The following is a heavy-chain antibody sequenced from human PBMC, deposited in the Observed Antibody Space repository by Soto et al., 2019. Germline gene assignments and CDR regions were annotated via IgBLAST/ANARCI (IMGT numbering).Heavy chain of an antibody. V-gene: IGHV1-18*01. D-gene: IGHD6-6*01. CDR1: GYTFTSYG. CDR2: ISAYNGNT. CDR3: AMAGGHRAARPGYY. J-gene: IGHJ4*02. Sequence: QVQLVQSGAEVKKPGASVKVSCKASGYTFTSYGISWVRQAPGQGLEWMGWISAYNGNTNYAQKLQGRVTMTTDTSHSTAYREQGTLGSDNTAVYYFAMAGGHRAARPGYYWGQGNLVTVSS.